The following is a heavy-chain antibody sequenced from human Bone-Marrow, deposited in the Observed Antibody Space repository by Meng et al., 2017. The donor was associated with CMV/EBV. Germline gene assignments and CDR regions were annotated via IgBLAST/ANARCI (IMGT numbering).Heavy chain of an antibody. CDR1: GFTFSSYE. Sequence: GESLKISCAASGFTFSSYEMNWVRQAPGKGLEWVSYISSTGSSMYYADSVKGRFTISRDNAKNSLYLQMNSLRAEDTAVYYCARKDFWSGYHWGQGNLVNVAS. J-gene: IGHJ5*02. CDR2: ISSTGSSM. CDR3: ARKDFWSGYH. V-gene: IGHV3-48*03. D-gene: IGHD3-3*01.